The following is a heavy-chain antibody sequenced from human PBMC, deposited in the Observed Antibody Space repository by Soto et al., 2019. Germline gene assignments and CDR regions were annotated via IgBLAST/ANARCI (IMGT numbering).Heavy chain of an antibody. CDR1: GYIFTNYY. J-gene: IGHJ6*02. Sequence: ASVKVSCKASGYIFTNYYMHWVRQAPGQGLEWMGTINAGGGNTNYSQKFQGRVTITRDTSASTVYMELSSLRSEDTAVYYCASHTAPSSFCGQGTTVPVSS. CDR2: INAGGGNT. CDR3: ASHTAPSSF. V-gene: IGHV1-46*01.